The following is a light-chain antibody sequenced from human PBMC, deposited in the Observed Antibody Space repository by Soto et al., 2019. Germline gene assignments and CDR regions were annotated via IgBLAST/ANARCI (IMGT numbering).Light chain of an antibody. V-gene: IGKV1-5*03. CDR2: KAS. J-gene: IGKJ4*01. CDR1: QSISTW. Sequence: DIQMTQSPSTLSASVGDRVTITCRASQSISTWLAWYQQEPGKAPKLLIHKASSLQSGVPSRFSGSGSGTDFTLTISSLQPDDFATYYCQQYNSYSLTFGGGTKVDIK. CDR3: QQYNSYSLT.